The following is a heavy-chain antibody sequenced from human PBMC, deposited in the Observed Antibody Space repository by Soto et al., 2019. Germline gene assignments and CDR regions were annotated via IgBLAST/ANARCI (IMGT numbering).Heavy chain of an antibody. D-gene: IGHD1-26*01. V-gene: IGHV4-39*01. CDR3: ATAYSGYGMDV. CDR2: IYYSGST. Sequence: SAPLSLTCTVSGPSISSSSYYWGWIRQPPGKGLEWIGSIYYSGSTYYNPSLKSRVTISVDTSKNQFSLKLSSVTAADTAVYYCATAYSGYGMDVWGQGTTVT. J-gene: IGHJ6*02. CDR1: GPSISSSSYY.